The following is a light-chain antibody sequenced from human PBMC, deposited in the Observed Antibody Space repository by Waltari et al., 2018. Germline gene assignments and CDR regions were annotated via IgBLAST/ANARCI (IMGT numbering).Light chain of an antibody. V-gene: IGKV3-11*01. J-gene: IGKJ2*01. Sequence: EIVLTQSPATLSLSPGDTATLSCRASQSVGNSLAWYQQKPGQPPRLLIYDASTRATGISARFRGSGSGTDFTLTISSLEAEDFAIYYCQQRSSWTPHTFGQGARLEMK. CDR3: QQRSSWTPHT. CDR1: QSVGNS. CDR2: DAS.